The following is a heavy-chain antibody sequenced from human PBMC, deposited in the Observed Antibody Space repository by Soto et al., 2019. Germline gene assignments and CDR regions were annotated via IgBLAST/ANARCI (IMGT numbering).Heavy chain of an antibody. V-gene: IGHV3-21*01. Sequence: GGSLRLSCVASGFPFSSFSLNWIRQAPGKGLEWVSSIGRVSTYIYYADSVRGRFTVSRDNAKNSVYLQMNGLTAEDSEIYYCARVTAGSGSYQIDLWGQGTLVTVSS. D-gene: IGHD3-10*01. CDR3: ARVTAGSGSYQIDL. CDR1: GFPFSSFS. CDR2: IGRVSTYI. J-gene: IGHJ4*02.